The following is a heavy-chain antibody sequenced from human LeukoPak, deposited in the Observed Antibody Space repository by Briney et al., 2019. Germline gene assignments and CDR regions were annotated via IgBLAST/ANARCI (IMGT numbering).Heavy chain of an antibody. CDR2: ISGSGST. Sequence: GGSLRLSCAASGFTFRNYAMSWVRQPPGKGLEWVSSISGSGSTYYADSVKGRFTISRDNSKNTLYLQMNSLRAEDAAVFYCARGVVGSTFPLDHYYYGLDVWGQGNTVTVSS. CDR3: ARGVVGSTFPLDHYYYGLDV. V-gene: IGHV3-23*01. D-gene: IGHD1-26*01. CDR1: GFTFRNYA. J-gene: IGHJ6*02.